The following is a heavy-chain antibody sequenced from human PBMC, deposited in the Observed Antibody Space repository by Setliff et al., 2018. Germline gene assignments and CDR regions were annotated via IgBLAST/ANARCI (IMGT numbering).Heavy chain of an antibody. D-gene: IGHD2-21*01. J-gene: IGHJ4*02. CDR3: ARGYCDGIGCPAPLYYFDS. CDR1: GYTFTTYG. Sequence: EASVKVSCKASGYTFTTYGVAWVRQAPGQGLEWLGWISGYNGNTNYAQKLQGRVTMTTDTSATTAYMDLRSLRSDDMAVYYCARGYCDGIGCPAPLYYFDSWGQGTLVTVSS. CDR2: ISGYNGNT. V-gene: IGHV1-18*03.